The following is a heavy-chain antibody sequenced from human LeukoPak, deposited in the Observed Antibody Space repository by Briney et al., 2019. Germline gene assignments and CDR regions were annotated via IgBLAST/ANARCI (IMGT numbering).Heavy chain of an antibody. D-gene: IGHD3-10*01. CDR1: GASISYYY. V-gene: IGHV4-59*08. CDR3: ASHHGRGEAFDY. CDR2: MYYSGIP. Sequence: PSEALSLTCTVSGASISYYYWSWIRQPPGKRLEGIAYMYYSGIPNYSRSLKSRVTMSADKSNNQVSLPLTSVTAADTAVYYCASHHGRGEAFDYWGRGTLVTVSS. J-gene: IGHJ4*02.